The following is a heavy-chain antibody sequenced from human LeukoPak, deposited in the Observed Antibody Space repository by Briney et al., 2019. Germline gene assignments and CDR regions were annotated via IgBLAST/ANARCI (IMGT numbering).Heavy chain of an antibody. CDR2: ISSSGSII. Sequence: GGSLRLSRAASGFTSRRGELSWVRQAPAKGLEWVSYISSSGSIIYYADSVQRRFTISRDSAKNSLYLQMNSLRAEDTAVYYCAIHDYHSNSDAFHVWGEGTMVTVSS. D-gene: IGHD4-23*01. CDR1: GFTSRRGE. CDR3: AIHDYHSNSDAFHV. V-gene: IGHV3-48*03. J-gene: IGHJ3*01.